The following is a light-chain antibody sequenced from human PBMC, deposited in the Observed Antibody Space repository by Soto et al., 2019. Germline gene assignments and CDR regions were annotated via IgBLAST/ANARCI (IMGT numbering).Light chain of an antibody. Sequence: QPVLTQPPSASGTPGPRGTISCSGSSSNIGSNTVNWYQQLPGTAPKLLIYSNNQRPSGVPDRFSGSKSGTSASLAISGLQSEDESDYYCAAWDDSLNGVVFGGGTKLTVL. CDR2: SNN. CDR1: SSNIGSNT. V-gene: IGLV1-44*01. CDR3: AAWDDSLNGVV. J-gene: IGLJ2*01.